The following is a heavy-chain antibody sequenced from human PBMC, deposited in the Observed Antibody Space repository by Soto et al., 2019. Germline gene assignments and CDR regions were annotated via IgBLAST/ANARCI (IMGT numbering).Heavy chain of an antibody. CDR2: INPNSGGT. CDR1: GYTFTVYY. V-gene: IGHV1-2*02. J-gene: IGHJ4*02. D-gene: IGHD2-2*01. CDR3: ARERNAVPADN. Sequence: ASVKVSCKASGYTFTVYYMHGVGQSPGQGLEWMGWINPNSGGTNYAQKFQGGVTMTRDTSISTAYMELSRLRSDDTAVYYCARERNAVPADNWGQGTLVTVSS.